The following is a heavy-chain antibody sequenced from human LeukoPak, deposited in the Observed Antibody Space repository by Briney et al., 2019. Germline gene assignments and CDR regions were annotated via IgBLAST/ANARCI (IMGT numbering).Heavy chain of an antibody. D-gene: IGHD3-10*01. CDR2: MNPNSGNT. J-gene: IGHJ5*02. CDR3: VRASGGFDP. V-gene: IGHV1-8*03. Sequence: ASVKVFCKASGYTFTSYDINWVRQATGQGLEWMGWMNPNSGNTGYAQKFQGRVTITRNTSISTAYMELSSLRSKDTAVYYCVRASGGFDPWGQGTLVTVSS. CDR1: GYTFTSYD.